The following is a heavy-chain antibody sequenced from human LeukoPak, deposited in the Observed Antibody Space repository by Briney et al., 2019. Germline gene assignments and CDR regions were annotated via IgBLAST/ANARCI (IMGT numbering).Heavy chain of an antibody. CDR1: GYTFTSYG. CDR2: ISAYNGNT. Sequence: GASVKVSCKASGYTFTSYGISWVRQAPGQGLEWMGWISAYNGNTNYAQKLQGRVTMTTDTPTSTAYMELRSLRSDDTAVYYCARAPMVVTLTEFDYWGQGTLVTVSS. CDR3: ARAPMVVTLTEFDY. V-gene: IGHV1-18*01. J-gene: IGHJ4*02. D-gene: IGHD4-23*01.